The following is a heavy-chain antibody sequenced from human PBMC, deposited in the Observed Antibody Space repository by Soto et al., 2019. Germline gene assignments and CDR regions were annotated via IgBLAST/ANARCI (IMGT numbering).Heavy chain of an antibody. Sequence: QVQLVESGGGLVKPGGSLRLSCAASGFTVSDYYMSWIRQAPGKGLEWVSYISSSGSTIYYADSVKGRFTISRDNAKNSLYLEMNSLRAEDTAVYYCARDAVPVTTPDYYYYYMDVWGKGTTVTVSS. CDR1: GFTVSDYY. CDR2: ISSSGSTI. J-gene: IGHJ6*03. CDR3: ARDAVPVTTPDYYYYYMDV. V-gene: IGHV3-11*01. D-gene: IGHD4-17*01.